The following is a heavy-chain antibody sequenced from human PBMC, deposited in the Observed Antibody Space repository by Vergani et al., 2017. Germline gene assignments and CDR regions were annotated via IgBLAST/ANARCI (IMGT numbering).Heavy chain of an antibody. CDR1: GFTFSTYA. V-gene: IGHV3-30*02. CDR3: AKAGIAVADTFDY. Sequence: QVQLVESGGGVVQPGRSLRLSCTSSGFTFSTYAMHWVRQAPGKGLEWVAFIRYDGSNKYYADSVKGRFTISRDNSKNTLYLQMNSLRAEDTAVYYCAKAGIAVADTFDYWGQGTLVTVSS. D-gene: IGHD6-19*01. J-gene: IGHJ4*02. CDR2: IRYDGSNK.